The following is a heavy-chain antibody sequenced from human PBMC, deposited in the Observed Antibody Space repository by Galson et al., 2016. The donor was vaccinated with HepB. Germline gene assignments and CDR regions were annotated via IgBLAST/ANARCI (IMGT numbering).Heavy chain of an antibody. V-gene: IGHV4-59*01. CDR3: ARVGYYGSGRAYYFDS. CDR1: GGSISSYY. D-gene: IGHD3-10*01. J-gene: IGHJ4*02. Sequence: SETLSLTCSVSGGSISSYYWSWIRQPPGKGLEWIGYIYDSGSTNYNPSLKSRITMSVDTSKNQFSLNLSSVTAADTAVYYCARVGYYGSGRAYYFDSWGQGRLVTVSS. CDR2: IYDSGST.